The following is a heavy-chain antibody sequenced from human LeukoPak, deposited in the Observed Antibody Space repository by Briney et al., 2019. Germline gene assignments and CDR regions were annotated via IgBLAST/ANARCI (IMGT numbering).Heavy chain of an antibody. CDR1: GFTFSSYG. Sequence: PGGSLRLSCAASGFTFSSYGMSWVRQAPGKGLEWVSTISGSGDSTYYGDSVKGRFTISRDKSKNTLYLQMKSLRAEDTAVYYCAKDPDSGRGYSYGFFDYWGQGTLVTVSS. J-gene: IGHJ4*02. CDR3: AKDPDSGRGYSYGFFDY. V-gene: IGHV3-23*01. CDR2: ISGSGDST. D-gene: IGHD5-18*01.